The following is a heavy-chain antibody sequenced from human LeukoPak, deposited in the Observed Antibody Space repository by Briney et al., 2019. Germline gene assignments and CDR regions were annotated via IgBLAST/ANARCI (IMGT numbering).Heavy chain of an antibody. J-gene: IGHJ4*02. CDR2: ISYDGSNK. V-gene: IGHV3-30*03. CDR1: GFTFSSYG. Sequence: PGRSLRLSCAASGFTFSSYGMHWVRQAPGKGLEWVAVISYDGSNKYYADSVKGRFTISRDNSMNTLYLQMNSLRAEDTAVYYCARPYSSGWYGDFDYWGQGTLVTVSS. CDR3: ARPYSSGWYGDFDY. D-gene: IGHD6-19*01.